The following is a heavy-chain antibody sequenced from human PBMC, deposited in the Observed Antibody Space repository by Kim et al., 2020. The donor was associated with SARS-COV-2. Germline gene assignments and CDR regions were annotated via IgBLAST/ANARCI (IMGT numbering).Heavy chain of an antibody. CDR3: ARADSGYDSKVNYFDY. J-gene: IGHJ4*02. V-gene: IGHV3-23*01. D-gene: IGHD5-12*01. Sequence: GKGRFTISRKNSKTALYLQMNSMRAEDTAVYYCARADSGYDSKVNYFDYWGQGTLVTVSS.